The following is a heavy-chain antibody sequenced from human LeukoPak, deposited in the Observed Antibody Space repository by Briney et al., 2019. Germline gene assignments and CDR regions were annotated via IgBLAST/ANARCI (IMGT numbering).Heavy chain of an antibody. CDR2: VYYGGIT. V-gene: IGHV4-59*01. J-gene: IGHJ4*02. D-gene: IGHD3-10*01. Sequence: SETLSLTCTVSSSPISGYYWSWIRQPPGKGLEWIGYVYYGGITDYNPSLGSRVTISVDTSKNQFSLKLSSVTAADTAVYYCASGSVTPDAGYWGPGTLVTVSS. CDR3: ASGSVTPDAGY. CDR1: SSPISGYY.